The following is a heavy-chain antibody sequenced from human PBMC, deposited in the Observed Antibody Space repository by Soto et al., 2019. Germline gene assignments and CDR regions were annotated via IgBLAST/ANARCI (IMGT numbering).Heavy chain of an antibody. Sequence: ASVKVSCKASGYTFTSYAMHWVRQAPGQRLEWMGWINAGNGNTKYSQKFQARITMTRDTSTSTVYMELSSLRSEDTAVYYCARAPRGGVIIVITSAQIDYWGQGTLVTVSS. V-gene: IGHV1-3*01. CDR3: ARAPRGGVIIVITSAQIDY. CDR1: GYTFTSYA. D-gene: IGHD3-10*01. CDR2: INAGNGNT. J-gene: IGHJ4*02.